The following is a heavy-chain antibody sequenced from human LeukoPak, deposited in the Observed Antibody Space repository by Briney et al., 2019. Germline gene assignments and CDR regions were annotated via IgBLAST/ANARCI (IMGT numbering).Heavy chain of an antibody. J-gene: IGHJ6*02. D-gene: IGHD1/OR15-1a*01. Sequence: GGSLRLSCAASGFTFSNYAMRWVRQAPGKGLEWVSSITGSGGGTYYADSVKGRFTISRDNSRNTLYLQMNSLRAEDTAVYYCAKRQGTTADYGLDVWGQGTTVTVSS. V-gene: IGHV3-23*01. CDR1: GFTFSNYA. CDR2: ITGSGGGT. CDR3: AKRQGTTADYGLDV.